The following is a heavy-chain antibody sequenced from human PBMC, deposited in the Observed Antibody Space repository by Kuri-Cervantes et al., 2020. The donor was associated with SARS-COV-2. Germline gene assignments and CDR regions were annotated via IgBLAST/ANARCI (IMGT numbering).Heavy chain of an antibody. J-gene: IGHJ4*02. CDR2: IRSKAYGGTT. CDR1: GFTFSSYW. CDR3: TRGREESTMIVVVDESFSFDY. V-gene: IGHV3-49*04. D-gene: IGHD3-22*01. Sequence: GGSLRLSCAASGFTFSSYWMSWVRQAPGKGLEWVGFIRSKAYGGTTEYAASVKGRFTISRDDSKSIAYLQMNSLKTEDTAVYYCTRGREESTMIVVVDESFSFDYWGQGTLVTVSS.